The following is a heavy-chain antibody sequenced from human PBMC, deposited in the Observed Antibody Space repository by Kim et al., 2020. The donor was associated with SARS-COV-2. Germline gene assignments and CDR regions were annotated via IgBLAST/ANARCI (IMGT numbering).Heavy chain of an antibody. J-gene: IGHJ6*02. CDR2: IFHSGTT. CDR1: GGAISSYY. D-gene: IGHD2-15*01. CDR3: ARDLPHTSGDSSYAYGMDV. Sequence: SETLSLTCSVSGGAISSYYWSWIRQPPEKGLEWIGYIFHSGTTKYNPSLKNRVSISVDTSKNQFSLRLTSVTAADTAVYYCARDLPHTSGDSSYAYGMDVWGQETTVIVSS. V-gene: IGHV4-59*13.